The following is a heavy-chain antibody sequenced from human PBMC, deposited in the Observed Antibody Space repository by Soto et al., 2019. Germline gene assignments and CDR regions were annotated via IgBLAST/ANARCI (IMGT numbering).Heavy chain of an antibody. CDR1: GFTFSSYA. CDR2: ISGSGGGT. D-gene: IGHD3-10*01. V-gene: IGHV3-23*01. Sequence: EVQLLDSGGGLVQPGGSLRLSCAASGFTFSSYAMSWVRQAPGKGLEWVSSISGSGGGTYYADSVKGRFTISRDNAKNTLSLQMNSLRAKDTAVYYCAKSRGSGSYFNPSDAFDFWGQGTMVTVSS. J-gene: IGHJ3*01. CDR3: AKSRGSGSYFNPSDAFDF.